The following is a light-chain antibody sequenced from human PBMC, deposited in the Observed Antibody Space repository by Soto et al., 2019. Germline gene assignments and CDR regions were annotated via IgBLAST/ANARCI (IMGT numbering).Light chain of an antibody. V-gene: IGLV1-47*01. J-gene: IGLJ3*02. CDR2: RDH. CDR3: AAWDDSLNVRL. Sequence: QSVLTQPPSASGTPGQRVTISCSGTTSNIGTNYVYWYQQLPGTAPKLLIYRDHERPSGVPDRFSGSKSDTSASLAISGLRSEDEGDYYCAAWDDSLNVRLLGGGTKVTV. CDR1: TSNIGTNY.